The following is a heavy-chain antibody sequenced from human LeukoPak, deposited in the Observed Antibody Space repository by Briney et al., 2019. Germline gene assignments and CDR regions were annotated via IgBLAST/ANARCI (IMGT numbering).Heavy chain of an antibody. CDR2: ISWNSGSI. Sequence: GGSLRLSCAASGFTFSHCWMQWVRQAPGKGLEWVSGISWNSGSIGYADSVKGRFTISRDNSKNTLYLQMNSLRAEDTAVYYCARGTLNIPGEQGAFDYWGQGTLVTVSS. CDR1: GFTFSHCW. CDR3: ARGTLNIPGEQGAFDY. V-gene: IGHV3-74*01. D-gene: IGHD1-14*01. J-gene: IGHJ4*02.